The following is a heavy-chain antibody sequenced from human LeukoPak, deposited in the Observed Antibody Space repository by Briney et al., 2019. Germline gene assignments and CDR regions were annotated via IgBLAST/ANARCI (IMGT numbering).Heavy chain of an antibody. CDR3: ATSRAYYDILTGYSDPDAFDI. CDR1: GGSISSGGYS. CDR2: IYHSGST. Sequence: SETLSLTCAVSGGSISSGGYSWSWIRQPPGKGLGWIGYIYHSGSTYYHPSLKSRVTISVDRSKNQFSLKLSSVTAADTAVYYCATSRAYYDILTGYSDPDAFDIWGQGTMVIVSS. D-gene: IGHD3-9*01. J-gene: IGHJ3*02. V-gene: IGHV4-30-2*01.